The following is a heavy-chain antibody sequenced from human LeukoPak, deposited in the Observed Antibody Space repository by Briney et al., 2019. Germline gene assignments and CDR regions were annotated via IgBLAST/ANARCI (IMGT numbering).Heavy chain of an antibody. CDR2: IYYSGST. D-gene: IGHD3-10*01. CDR3: ARDAPYYGSRGDAFDI. V-gene: IGHV4-59*12. J-gene: IGHJ3*02. Sequence: SETLSLTCTVSGGSISSYYWSWIRQPPGKGLEWIGYIYYSGSTNYNPSLKSRVTISVDTSKNQFSLKLSSVTAADTAVYYCARDAPYYGSRGDAFDIWGQGTMVTVSS. CDR1: GGSISSYY.